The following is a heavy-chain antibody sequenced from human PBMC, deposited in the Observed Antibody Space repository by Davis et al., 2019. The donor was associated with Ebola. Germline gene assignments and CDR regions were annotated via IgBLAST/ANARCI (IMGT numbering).Heavy chain of an antibody. D-gene: IGHD6-19*01. V-gene: IGHV3-53*01. CDR2: IYSGGNT. Sequence: GESLKISCVASGFTVSSKYMSWVRQAPGKGLEWVSVIYSGGNTYYADSVKGRFTISRDNFKNTVYLQMNSLRAEDTAVYYCAKGGSGWPSDYSYGMGVWGKGTTVTVSS. J-gene: IGHJ6*04. CDR3: AKGGSGWPSDYSYGMGV. CDR1: GFTVSSKY.